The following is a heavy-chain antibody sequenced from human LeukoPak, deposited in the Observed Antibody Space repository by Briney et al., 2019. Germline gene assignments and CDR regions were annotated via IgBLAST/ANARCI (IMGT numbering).Heavy chain of an antibody. J-gene: IGHJ4*02. CDR3: ARGCGGTPGCYIIDN. V-gene: IGHV3-33*01. CDR1: GFTLSSHG. Sequence: GGSLRLSCEASGFTLSSHGMHWVRQPPGKGLEWVAVIWNDGSDKYYGDSVKGRFTVSRDNSKNTLYLQMDSLRAEDTAVYYCARGCGGTPGCYIIDNWGQGTLVTVSS. D-gene: IGHD2-21*01. CDR2: IWNDGSDK.